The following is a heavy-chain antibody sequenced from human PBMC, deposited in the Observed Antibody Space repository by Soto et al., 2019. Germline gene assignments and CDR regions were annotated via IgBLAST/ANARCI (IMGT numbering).Heavy chain of an antibody. D-gene: IGHD2-21*01. Sequence: VQLVESGGGFVKPGGSLRLSCAASGLTFSNVWMNWVRQAPGKGLEWVGHIKSKTDGGTTDYAAPVKGRFTISRDDSKNTLYLQMNSLKIDDTGVYYCTTDIWPYFQSDYWGQGTLVTDSP. CDR3: TTDIWPYFQSDY. J-gene: IGHJ4*02. CDR1: GLTFSNVW. V-gene: IGHV3-15*07. CDR2: IKSKTDGGTT.